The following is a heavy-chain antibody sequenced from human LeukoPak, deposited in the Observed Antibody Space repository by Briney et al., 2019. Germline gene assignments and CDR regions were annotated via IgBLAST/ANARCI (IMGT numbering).Heavy chain of an antibody. CDR2: NYYSDST. D-gene: IGHD1-26*01. Sequence: SETLSLTCIVSGGSISSYYWSWIRQPPGKGLEWIGYNYYSDSTDYNPSLKSRVTISVDTSKNQFSLKLSSVTAADTAVYYCARGATIVGAMGDAFDIWGQGTMVTVSS. CDR1: GGSISSYY. CDR3: ARGATIVGAMGDAFDI. J-gene: IGHJ3*02. V-gene: IGHV4-59*01.